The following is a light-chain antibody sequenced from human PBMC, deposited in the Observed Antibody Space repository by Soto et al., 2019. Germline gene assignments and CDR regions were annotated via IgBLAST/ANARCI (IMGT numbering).Light chain of an antibody. Sequence: DIEMTQFPDSLPVSLGERSTIYCRSSPSILDAPNKRNYMAWYQQKPGQPPTLVNTWASTRLSAVFDRFTAGGSGTDFRLTISSLQPEDVAVYYCQQFYTSPPTFGGGTKVDIK. V-gene: IGKV4-1*01. CDR1: PSILDAPNKRNY. CDR3: QQFYTSPPT. CDR2: WAS. J-gene: IGKJ4*01.